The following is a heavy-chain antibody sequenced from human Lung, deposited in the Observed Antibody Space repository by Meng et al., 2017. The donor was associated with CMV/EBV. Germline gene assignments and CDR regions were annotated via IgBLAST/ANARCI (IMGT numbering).Heavy chain of an antibody. CDR3: AGLIVGNGGRGN. CDR1: GGVVSSANYH. J-gene: IGHJ4*02. Sequence: SETLSLTCIVSGGVVSSANYHWNWIRQTPGKGLEWIGQTWPGRGTNYNPSLESRLAISLDTSKNQFTLQLSSVTPADTAVYYCAGLIVGNGGRGNWGQGTLVTASS. D-gene: IGHD1-26*01. CDR2: TWPGRGT. V-gene: IGHV4-61*01.